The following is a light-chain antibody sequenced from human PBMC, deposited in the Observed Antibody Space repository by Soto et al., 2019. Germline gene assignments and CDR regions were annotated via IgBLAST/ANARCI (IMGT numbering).Light chain of an antibody. CDR3: QYYDRSLSGDV. J-gene: IGLJ1*01. CDR2: GNS. V-gene: IGLV1-40*01. CDR1: SSNIGAGYD. Sequence: QSVLTQPPSVSGAPGQRVTISCTGSSSNIGAGYDVHWYQQLPGTAPKLLIYGNSNRPSGVPDRFSGSKSGTSAALAITGVQAEDEAQYYCQYYDRSLSGDVFGTGTKGTVL.